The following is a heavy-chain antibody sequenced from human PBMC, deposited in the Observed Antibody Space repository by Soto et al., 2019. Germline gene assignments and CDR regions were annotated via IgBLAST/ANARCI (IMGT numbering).Heavy chain of an antibody. CDR2: IWYDGSNK. J-gene: IGHJ4*02. Sequence: PGGSLRLSCAGSGFTFSSYGMHWVRQAPGKGLEWVAVIWYDGSNKYYADSVKGRFTISRDNSKNTLYLQMNSLRAEDTAVYYCAKFLPEIIVGAALGYWGQGTLVTVSS. CDR1: GFTFSSYG. V-gene: IGHV3-33*06. CDR3: AKFLPEIIVGAALGY. D-gene: IGHD1-26*01.